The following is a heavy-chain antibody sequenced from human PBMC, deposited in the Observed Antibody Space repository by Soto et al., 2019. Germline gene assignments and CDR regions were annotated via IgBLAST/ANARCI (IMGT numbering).Heavy chain of an antibody. CDR1: GFTFNRHW. CDR3: VRTGRNPPDD. Sequence: EVQLVESGGGLVQPGGSLRLSCAVSGFTFNRHWMSWVRQTPGKGLEWVAGIKEDGSEKSYVDSVKGRVTISRDNAKNSLFLQMNSQRDEDTAVYYCVRTGRNPPDDWGQGTLVTVSS. D-gene: IGHD1-1*01. V-gene: IGHV3-7*01. CDR2: IKEDGSEK. J-gene: IGHJ4*02.